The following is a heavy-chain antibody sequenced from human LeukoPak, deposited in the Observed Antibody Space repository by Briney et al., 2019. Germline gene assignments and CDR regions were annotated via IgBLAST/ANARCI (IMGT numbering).Heavy chain of an antibody. J-gene: IGHJ3*02. CDR3: ARGRADYYDSSGYYYPVEAFDI. Sequence: SETLSLTCTVSGGSISSYYWSWIRQPPGKGLEWIGYIYYSGSTNYNPSLKSRVTISVDTSKNQFSLKLSSVTAADAAVYYCARGRADYYDSSGYYYPVEAFDIWGQGTMVTVSS. D-gene: IGHD3-22*01. V-gene: IGHV4-59*01. CDR1: GGSISSYY. CDR2: IYYSGST.